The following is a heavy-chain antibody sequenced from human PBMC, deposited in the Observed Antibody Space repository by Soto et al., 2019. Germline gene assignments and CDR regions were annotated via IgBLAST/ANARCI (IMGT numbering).Heavy chain of an antibody. Sequence: QVQLVQSGAEVKKPGSSVKVSCKASGVTFSTYPISWVRQAPGQGLEWMGGIIPIFGTTNYAQKFQGRVTFTADESTNTACMELSSLRAEDTALYYCARALSAGGLYVDQWGQGTRVTVSS. CDR2: IIPIFGTT. J-gene: IGHJ4*02. CDR3: ARALSAGGLYVDQ. CDR1: GVTFSTYP. D-gene: IGHD6-13*01. V-gene: IGHV1-69*12.